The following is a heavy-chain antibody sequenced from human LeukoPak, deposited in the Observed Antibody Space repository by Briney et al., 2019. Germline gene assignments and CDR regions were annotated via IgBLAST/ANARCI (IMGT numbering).Heavy chain of an antibody. CDR2: ISGSGHDI. CDR1: GFTFSDSY. CDR3: ARYGRPIFYYYMDV. D-gene: IGHD1-26*01. Sequence: PGGSLRLSCAASGFTFSDSYMTWVRQAPGKGVEWVAYISGSGHDINYSESAKGRFTISRDNAKNSLYLQMNSLRAEDTAVYYCARYGRPIFYYYMDVWGKGTTVTISS. J-gene: IGHJ6*03. V-gene: IGHV3-11*04.